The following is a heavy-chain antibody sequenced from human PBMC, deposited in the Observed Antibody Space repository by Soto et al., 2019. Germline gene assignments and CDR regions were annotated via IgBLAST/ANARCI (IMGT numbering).Heavy chain of an antibody. CDR3: ASSWDIVVAPDY. Sequence: GGSLRLSCAASGFTFSSYSMNWVRQAPGKGLEWVSSISSSSYIYYADSVKGRFTISRDNAKNSLYLQMNSLRAEDTAVYYCASSWDIVVAPDYWGQGTLVTVSS. CDR2: ISSSSYI. J-gene: IGHJ4*02. CDR1: GFTFSSYS. D-gene: IGHD2-15*01. V-gene: IGHV3-21*01.